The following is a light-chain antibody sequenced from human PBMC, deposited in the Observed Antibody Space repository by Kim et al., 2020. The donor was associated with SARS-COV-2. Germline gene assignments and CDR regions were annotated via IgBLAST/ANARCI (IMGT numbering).Light chain of an antibody. CDR3: QKYNSGT. V-gene: IGKV1-27*01. Sequence: DIQMTQSPSSLSASVGDRVTITCRARQGISNYLAWYQQKPGKVPKLLIYAASTLQSGVPSRFSGSGSGTDFTLTISSLQPEDVATYYWQKYNSGTFGGGTKLEI. CDR1: QGISNY. CDR2: AAS. J-gene: IGKJ4*01.